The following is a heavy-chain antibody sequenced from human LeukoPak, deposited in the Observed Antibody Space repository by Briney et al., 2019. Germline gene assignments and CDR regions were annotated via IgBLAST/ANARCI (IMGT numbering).Heavy chain of an antibody. CDR2: ISYDGSNK. CDR3: ARDQRYYYDSKDDY. V-gene: IGHV3-30-3*01. J-gene: IGHJ4*02. D-gene: IGHD3-22*01. CDR1: GFTFSSYA. Sequence: GRSLRLSCAASGFTFSSYAMHWVRQAPGKGLEWVAVISYDGSNKYYAGSVKGRFTISRDNSKNTLYLQMSSLRAEDTAVYYCARDQRYYYDSKDDYWGQGTLVTVSS.